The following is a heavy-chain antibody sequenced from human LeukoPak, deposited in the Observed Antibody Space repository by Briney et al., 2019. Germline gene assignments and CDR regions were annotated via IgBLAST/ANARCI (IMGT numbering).Heavy chain of an antibody. Sequence: GASVKVSCKASGYAFTGYYMHWVRQAPGQGLEWTGWINPNSGGTNYAQKYQGRVTMTRDTSIGTAYMELSRLRSDDTAVYYCARDLDSGGFVVDYWGQGTLVTVSS. J-gene: IGHJ4*02. CDR1: GYAFTGYY. CDR2: INPNSGGT. V-gene: IGHV1-2*02. CDR3: ARDLDSGGFVVDY. D-gene: IGHD6-25*01.